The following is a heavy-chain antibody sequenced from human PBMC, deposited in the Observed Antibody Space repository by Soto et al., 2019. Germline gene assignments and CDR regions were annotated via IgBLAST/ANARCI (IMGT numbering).Heavy chain of an antibody. CDR1: GFTFSDYA. V-gene: IGHV3-23*01. CDR3: AKDHGMDV. Sequence: EVQVLESGGGLAQSGGSLRLSCVASGFTFSDYAMAWVRQSPGKGLEWVSSISGSGGSTYYADSVKGRFTISRDNSKNTVFLQMNSLRAEDTAVYYCAKDHGMDVWGQGATVTVSS. J-gene: IGHJ6*02. CDR2: ISGSGGST.